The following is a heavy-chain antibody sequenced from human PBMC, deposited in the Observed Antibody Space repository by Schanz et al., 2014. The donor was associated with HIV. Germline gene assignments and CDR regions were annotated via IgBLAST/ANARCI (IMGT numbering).Heavy chain of an antibody. CDR3: ARDYSWSTDY. CDR2: IKPRDDGT. Sequence: QVQLVQSGAEVKKPGASVKISCKTSGFSFSRYHVHWIRQPPGQGLEWMGIIKPRDDGTNYAQKFQGRVTMTWDTSTSTVYMELSSLTSEDTAVYYCARDYSWSTDYWGQGTQVTVSS. D-gene: IGHD6-13*01. V-gene: IGHV1-46*01. J-gene: IGHJ4*02. CDR1: GFSFSRYH.